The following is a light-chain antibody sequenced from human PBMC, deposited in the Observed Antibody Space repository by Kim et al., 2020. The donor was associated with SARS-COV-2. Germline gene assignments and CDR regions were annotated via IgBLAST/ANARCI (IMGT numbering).Light chain of an antibody. J-gene: IGKJ1*01. CDR3: QQTYSTPRT. V-gene: IGKV1-39*01. CDR1: QSINSF. CDR2: AAS. Sequence: ASVAARVTITCRASQSINSFLNWYQQKPGKAPKLLIYAASSLQSGVPSRFSGSGSGTDFTLTISSLQPEDFATYFCQQTYSTPRTFGQGTKVDIK.